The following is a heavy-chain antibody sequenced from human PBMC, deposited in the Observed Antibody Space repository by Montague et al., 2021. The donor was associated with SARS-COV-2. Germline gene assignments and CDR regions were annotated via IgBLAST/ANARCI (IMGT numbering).Heavy chain of an antibody. CDR2: IYTSGST. Sequence: TLSLTCTVSGDSVSSEIYYWSWIRQPAGKGLEWIGRIYTSGSTNYNPSLRSRVTISVDTSKNQFSLRLSSVTAADTAVYYCARVGGNHSRYFDYWGQGTLVTVSS. J-gene: IGHJ4*02. V-gene: IGHV4-61*02. D-gene: IGHD4-23*01. CDR1: GDSVSSEIYY. CDR3: ARVGGNHSRYFDY.